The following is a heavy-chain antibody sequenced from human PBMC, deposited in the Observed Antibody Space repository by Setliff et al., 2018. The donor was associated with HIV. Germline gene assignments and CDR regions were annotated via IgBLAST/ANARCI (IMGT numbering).Heavy chain of an antibody. D-gene: IGHD2-21*02. V-gene: IGHV1-18*01. J-gene: IGHJ4*02. Sequence: ASVKVSCKASGYRFTNYGLSWVRQAPGQGLEWMGWISPHSGDTKYVQKLQGRITMTTDTSTGTSYVELKSLRSDDTAVYYCARGDGMGPVVVTAMFDYWGQGTLVTVSS. CDR2: ISPHSGDT. CDR1: GYRFTNYG. CDR3: ARGDGMGPVVVTAMFDY.